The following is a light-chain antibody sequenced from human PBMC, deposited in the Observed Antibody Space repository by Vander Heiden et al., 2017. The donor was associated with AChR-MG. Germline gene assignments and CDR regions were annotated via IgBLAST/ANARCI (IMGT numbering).Light chain of an antibody. Sequence: DIQLTQSPSSLSASVGDRVTITCQASENISNYLNWYQQKPGKAPKFLIYDASTLETDVPSRFSGSGSGTDFTLTISSLQPEDIATYYCQQDDNPITFGQGTRLDIK. CDR2: DAS. CDR3: QQDDNPIT. J-gene: IGKJ5*01. V-gene: IGKV1-33*01. CDR1: ENISNY.